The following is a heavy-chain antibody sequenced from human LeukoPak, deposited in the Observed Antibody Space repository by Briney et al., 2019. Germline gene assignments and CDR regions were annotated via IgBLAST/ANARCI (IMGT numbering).Heavy chain of an antibody. CDR2: IHSDGRRK. CDR3: ARGRDDSSLITWEY. D-gene: IGHD3-22*01. J-gene: IGHJ4*02. Sequence: RGSLRLSCVASGFSLTNFYMGCVRPAPEKGRGWVSRIHSDGRRKQSADSVKARFTISRDNDKNTLYRHMSSLRAGDTAVYLCARGRDDSSLITWEYWGQGTLVTVSS. CDR1: GFSLTNFY. V-gene: IGHV3-74*01.